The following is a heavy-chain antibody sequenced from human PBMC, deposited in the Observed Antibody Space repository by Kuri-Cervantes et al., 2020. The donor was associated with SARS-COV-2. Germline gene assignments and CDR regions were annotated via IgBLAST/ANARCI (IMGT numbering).Heavy chain of an antibody. D-gene: IGHD3-9*01. V-gene: IGHV4-34*01. CDR1: GEAFSVYY. CDR2: VNHRGDT. CDR3: ARAYGLLRYFYYMDV. J-gene: IGHJ6*04. Sequence: SQTLSLTCAFYGEAFSVYYWTWIRQSPGKGLEWIGEVNHRGDTNYNPSLMGRVFMSVDKSNSQFSLRLISVTAADTAVYHCARAYGLLRYFYYMDVWGKGTTVTVSS.